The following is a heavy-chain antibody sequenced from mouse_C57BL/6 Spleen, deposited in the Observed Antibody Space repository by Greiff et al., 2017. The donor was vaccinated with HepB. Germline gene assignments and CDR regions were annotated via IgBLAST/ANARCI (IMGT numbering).Heavy chain of an antibody. V-gene: IGHV1-9*01. D-gene: IGHD2-5*01. CDR2: ILPGSGST. Sequence: VQLQQSGAELMKPGASVKLSCKAPGYTFTGYWIEWVKRRPGHGLEWIGEILPGSGSTNYNEKFKSKATFTADTSSNTAYMQLSSLTTEDTASDYCARGCAYSNEGLGWFAYWGQGTLVTVSA. CDR3: ARGCAYSNEGLGWFAY. CDR1: GYTFTGYW. J-gene: IGHJ3*01.